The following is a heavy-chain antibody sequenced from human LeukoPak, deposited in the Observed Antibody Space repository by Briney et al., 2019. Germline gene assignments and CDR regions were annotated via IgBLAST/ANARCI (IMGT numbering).Heavy chain of an antibody. CDR1: GFTLSSYE. J-gene: IGHJ4*02. D-gene: IGHD6-19*01. Sequence: GGSLRLSCAASGFTLSSYEMNWVRQAPGKGLEWVSYISSSGSTIYYADSVKGRFTISRDNSKNLVFLQMNSLRAEDTAVYYCAKDQWNPDFWGQGTLVSVSS. V-gene: IGHV3-48*03. CDR3: AKDQWNPDF. CDR2: ISSSGSTI.